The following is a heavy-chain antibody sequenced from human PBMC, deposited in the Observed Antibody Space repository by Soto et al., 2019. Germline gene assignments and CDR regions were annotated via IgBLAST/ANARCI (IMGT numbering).Heavy chain of an antibody. D-gene: IGHD6-13*01. CDR1: GGTFSSYA. CDR3: ARIAAAGPPYYYYGMDV. J-gene: IGHJ6*02. V-gene: IGHV1-69*01. CDR2: IIPIVGTA. Sequence: QVQLVQSGAEVKKPGSSVKVSCKASGGTFSSYAISWVRQAPGQGLEWMGGIIPIVGTANYAQKFQGRVTITADESTSTAYMELSSLRSEDTAVDYCARIAAAGPPYYYYGMDVWGQGTTVTVSS.